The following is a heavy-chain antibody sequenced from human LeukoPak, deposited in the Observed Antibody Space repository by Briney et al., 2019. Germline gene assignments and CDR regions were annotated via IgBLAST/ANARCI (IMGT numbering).Heavy chain of an antibody. CDR1: GFTFSSYA. D-gene: IGHD1-1*01. J-gene: IGHJ4*02. CDR3: ARDGTALDY. V-gene: IGHV3-30-3*01. CDR2: ISYDGSNK. Sequence: GGSLRLSCAASGFTFSSYAMHWVRQAPGKGLEWVAVISYDGSNKCYADSVKGRFTISRDNSKNTLYLQMNSLRAEDTAVYYCARDGTALDYWGQGTLVTVSS.